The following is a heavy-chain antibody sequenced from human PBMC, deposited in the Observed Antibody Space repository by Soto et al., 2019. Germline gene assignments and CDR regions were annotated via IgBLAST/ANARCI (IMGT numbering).Heavy chain of an antibody. V-gene: IGHV3-23*01. CDR3: TRWNGYGDL. CDR1: GFSFSTYG. CDR2: VSVGSGVT. Sequence: EMQLLESGGGLVQPGGSLSLSLVVSGFSFSTYGVPWFGKAPGKGLEWACGVSVGSGVTHYTDSVKGRFTISGDDSKNTVYLQMHSLRGEDTAVYYCTRWNGYGDLWGQGTLVTVSS. J-gene: IGHJ5*02. D-gene: IGHD1-1*01.